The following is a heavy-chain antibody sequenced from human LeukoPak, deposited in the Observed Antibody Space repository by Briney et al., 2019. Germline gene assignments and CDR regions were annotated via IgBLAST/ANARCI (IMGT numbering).Heavy chain of an antibody. D-gene: IGHD6-6*01. CDR1: GFTFSSYA. Sequence: GRSLRLSCAASGFTFSSYAMHWVRQAPGKGLEWVAVISYDGSNKYYADSVKGRFTISRDNSKNTPYLQMNSLGAEDTAVYYCARDDSSSSEYYFDYWGQGTLVTVSS. CDR3: ARDDSSSSEYYFDY. V-gene: IGHV3-30*01. J-gene: IGHJ4*02. CDR2: ISYDGSNK.